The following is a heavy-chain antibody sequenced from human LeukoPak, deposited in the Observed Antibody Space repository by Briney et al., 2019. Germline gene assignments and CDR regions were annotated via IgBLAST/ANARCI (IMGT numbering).Heavy chain of an antibody. Sequence: PGGSLRLSCAACGFTFDDYGMSWVRQAPGKGLEWVSGINWNGGSTGYADSVKGRFTISRDNAKNSLYLQMNSLRAEDTALYYCARAGTGTKSWYYYMDVWGKGTTVTVSS. J-gene: IGHJ6*03. V-gene: IGHV3-20*04. CDR2: INWNGGST. CDR1: GFTFDDYG. CDR3: ARAGTGTKSWYYYMDV. D-gene: IGHD1-1*01.